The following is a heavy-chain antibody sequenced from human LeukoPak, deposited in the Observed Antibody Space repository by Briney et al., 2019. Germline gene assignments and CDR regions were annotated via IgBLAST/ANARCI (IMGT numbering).Heavy chain of an antibody. V-gene: IGHV4-59*08. Sequence: SETLSLTCTVSGGSISSYYWSWIRQPPGKGLEWIGYIYYSGSTNYNPSLKSRVTISVDTSKNQFSLKLSSVTAADTAVYYCARVGRDNWNFEYWGQGTLVTVSS. CDR2: IYYSGST. D-gene: IGHD1-20*01. J-gene: IGHJ4*02. CDR1: GGSISSYY. CDR3: ARVGRDNWNFEY.